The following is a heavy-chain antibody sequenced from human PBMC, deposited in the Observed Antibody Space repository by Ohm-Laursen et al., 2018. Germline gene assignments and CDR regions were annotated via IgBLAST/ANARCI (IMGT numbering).Heavy chain of an antibody. CDR3: ARRGSGPVDP. CDR2: IDYSGST. Sequence: SDTLSLTCTVSGGSISTYYWSWIRQPPGKGLEWIGYIDYSGSTNYNPSLKSRVTMSIDASRKHFSLKLSSVTAADTAVYYCARRGSGPVDPWGQGTLVTVSS. D-gene: IGHD6-19*01. V-gene: IGHV4-59*08. CDR1: GGSISTYY. J-gene: IGHJ5*02.